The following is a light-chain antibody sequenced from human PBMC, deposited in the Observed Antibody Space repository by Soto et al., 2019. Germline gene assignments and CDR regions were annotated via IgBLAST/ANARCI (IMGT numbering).Light chain of an antibody. Sequence: QYALTQPASVSGSPGQSITISCAATSSDVGSYNLVSWYQHHPGKAPKLMIYEVSKRPSGVFNRFSGSKSGNTASLTISGLQAEDEADYFCCSYAGSSTLVVFGGGTKLTVL. V-gene: IGLV2-23*02. CDR3: CSYAGSSTLVV. J-gene: IGLJ2*01. CDR2: EVS. CDR1: SSDVGSYNL.